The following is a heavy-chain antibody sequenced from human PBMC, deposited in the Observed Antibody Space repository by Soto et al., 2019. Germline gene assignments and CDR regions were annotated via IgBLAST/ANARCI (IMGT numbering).Heavy chain of an antibody. J-gene: IGHJ4*02. Sequence: QVQLVQSGAEVKKPGASVKVSCKASGYTFTSYYMHWVRQAPGQGLEWMGIINPSGGSTSYAQKFQGRVTMTRDTSTSTVYMELSSLRSEDTAVYYCARDGGYCSGGSCSPPLHWGQGTLVTVSS. CDR1: GYTFTSYY. CDR2: INPSGGST. V-gene: IGHV1-46*01. D-gene: IGHD2-15*01. CDR3: ARDGGYCSGGSCSPPLH.